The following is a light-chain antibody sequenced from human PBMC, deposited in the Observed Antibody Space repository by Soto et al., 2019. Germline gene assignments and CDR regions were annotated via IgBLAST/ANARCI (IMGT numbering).Light chain of an antibody. CDR3: QQYNKWPPRT. J-gene: IGKJ1*01. V-gene: IGKV3-15*01. CDR2: GAS. CDR1: QSVSSN. Sequence: EIVMTQSPATLSVSPGERVTLSCRASQSVSSNLAWYQQKPGQAPRLLIYGASTRPTNIPARFSGSGSGTEFTLTISSLQSEDLAVYYCQQYNKWPPRTFGQGTKVEMK.